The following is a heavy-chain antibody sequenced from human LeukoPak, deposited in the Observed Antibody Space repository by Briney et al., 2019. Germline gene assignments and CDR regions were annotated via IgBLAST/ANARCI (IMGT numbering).Heavy chain of an antibody. V-gene: IGHV1-2*04. CDR3: ARSHYYGSGSYSRTFDY. D-gene: IGHD3-10*01. CDR1: GYTLTGYY. J-gene: IGHJ4*02. CDR2: INPNSGGT. Sequence: ASVKVSCKASGYTLTGYYMHWVRQAPGQGLEWMGWINPNSGGTNYAQKFQGWVTMTRDTSISTAYMELSRLRSDDTAVYYCARSHYYGSGSYSRTFDYWGQGTLVTVSS.